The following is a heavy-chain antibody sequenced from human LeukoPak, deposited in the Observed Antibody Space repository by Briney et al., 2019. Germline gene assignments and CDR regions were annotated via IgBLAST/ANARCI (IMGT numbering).Heavy chain of an antibody. CDR1: GDSVSSNSAA. J-gene: IGHJ3*02. CDR2: TYYRSKWYN. CDR3: ARGGQWLVLRAFDI. D-gene: IGHD6-19*01. Sequence: SQTLSLTCAISGDSVSSNSAAWNWIRQSPSRGLEWLGRTYYRSKWYNDYAVSVKSRITINPDTSKNQFSLQLNPVTPEDTAVYYCARGGQWLVLRAFDIWGQGTMVTVSS. V-gene: IGHV6-1*01.